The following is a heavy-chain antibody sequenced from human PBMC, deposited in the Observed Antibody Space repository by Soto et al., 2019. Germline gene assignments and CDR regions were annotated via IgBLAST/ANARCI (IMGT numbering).Heavy chain of an antibody. D-gene: IGHD5-18*01. J-gene: IGHJ5*02. CDR2: ISGSGGST. CDR3: AKTATIAYNWFDP. Sequence: SGFTFSNAWMSWVRQAPGKGLEWVSAISGSGGSTYYADSVKGRFTISRDNSKNTLYLQMNSLRAEDTAVYYCAKTATIAYNWFDPWGQGTLVTVSS. V-gene: IGHV3-23*01. CDR1: GFTFSNAW.